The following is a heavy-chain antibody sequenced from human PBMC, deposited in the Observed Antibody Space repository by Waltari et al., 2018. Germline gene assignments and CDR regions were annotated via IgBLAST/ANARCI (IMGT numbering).Heavy chain of an antibody. Sequence: EVQLVESGGGLIQPGGSLSLSCAASGFPLSNYWIHWVRQAPGKGLVWVSHINSDGSSTTYADSVKGRFTISRDNAKNTVYLQMNNLRADDTGVYYCARAPGDWRYQNYWGLGTLVTVSS. CDR1: GFPLSNYW. CDR3: ARAPGDWRYQNY. CDR2: INSDGSST. J-gene: IGHJ4*02. D-gene: IGHD1-1*01. V-gene: IGHV3-74*01.